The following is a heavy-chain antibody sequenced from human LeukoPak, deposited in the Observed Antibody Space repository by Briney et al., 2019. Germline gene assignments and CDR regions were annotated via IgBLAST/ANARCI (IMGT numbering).Heavy chain of an antibody. V-gene: IGHV1-46*01. CDR2: INPSGGST. J-gene: IGHJ4*02. CDR1: GYTFTSYY. CDR3: ARDIKSDDSSGYLVGILDY. Sequence: GASVKVSCKASGYTFTSYYMHWVRQAPGQGLEWMGIINPSGGSTSYAQKFQGRVTMTRDMSTSTVYMELSSLRSEDTAVYYCARDIKSDDSSGYLVGILDYWGQGTLVTVSS. D-gene: IGHD3-22*01.